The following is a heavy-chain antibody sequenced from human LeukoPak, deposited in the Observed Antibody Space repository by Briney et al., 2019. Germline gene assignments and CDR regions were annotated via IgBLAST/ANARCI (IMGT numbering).Heavy chain of an antibody. CDR1: GYTFTSYG. CDR3: ARDRATYYDILTGYYSPNDAFDI. V-gene: IGHV1-18*01. J-gene: IGHJ3*02. CDR2: ISAYNGNT. D-gene: IGHD3-9*01. Sequence: ASVKVSCKASGYTFTSYGISWVRQAPGQGLEWMGWISAYNGNTNYAQKLQGRVTMTTDTSTSTAYMELRSLRSDDTAVYYCARDRATYYDILTGYYSPNDAFDIWGQGTMVTVSS.